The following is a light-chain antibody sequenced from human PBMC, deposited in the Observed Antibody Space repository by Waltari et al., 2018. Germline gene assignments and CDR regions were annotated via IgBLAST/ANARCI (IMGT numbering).Light chain of an antibody. CDR3: SSYISSSTLEL. J-gene: IGLJ2*01. CDR1: SRDVGGYHY. Sequence: QSALPPPASLSGSPGQSLTISCTGTSRDVGGYHYLSWYQQHPGKAPKLMIYDVSNRPSGVSNRFSGSKSGNTASLTISGLQAEDEADYYCSSYISSSTLELFGGGTSLTVL. V-gene: IGLV2-14*03. CDR2: DVS.